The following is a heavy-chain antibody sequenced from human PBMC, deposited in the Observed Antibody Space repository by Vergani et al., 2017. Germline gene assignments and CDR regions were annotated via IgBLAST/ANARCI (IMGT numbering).Heavy chain of an antibody. CDR1: GFTFSSYA. Sequence: VESGGGLVQPGGSLRLSCTVSGFTFSSYAMSWVRQAPGKGLEWVSAISARYPSTYYADSVKGRFTISRDNSKNMLYLQMNSLRAEDTAVYYCARLSYDTTPYLQGGYDCWGQGTLVSVSS. V-gene: IGHV3-23*04. D-gene: IGHD3-22*01. CDR3: ARLSYDTTPYLQGGYDC. CDR2: ISARYPST. J-gene: IGHJ4*02.